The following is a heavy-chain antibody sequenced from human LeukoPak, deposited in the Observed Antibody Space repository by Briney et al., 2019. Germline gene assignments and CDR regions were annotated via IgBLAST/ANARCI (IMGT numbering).Heavy chain of an antibody. CDR3: AKGYGSGTPFDN. J-gene: IGHJ4*02. D-gene: IGHD3-10*01. CDR2: ISGSGGST. Sequence: GGSLRLSCAASGFTFSSYAMNWVRQARGKGLEWVLAISGSGGSTYYADSVKCRFTVSRDNSKNTLYLQMNSLRAEDTAVYYCAKGYGSGTPFDNWGQGTVVTVSS. CDR1: GFTFSSYA. V-gene: IGHV3-23*01.